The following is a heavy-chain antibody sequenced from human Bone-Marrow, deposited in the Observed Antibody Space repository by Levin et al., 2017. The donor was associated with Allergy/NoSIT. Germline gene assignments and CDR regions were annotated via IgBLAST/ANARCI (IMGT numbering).Heavy chain of an antibody. CDR3: ATDKGASPFDY. V-gene: IGHV3-33*01. J-gene: IGHJ4*02. Sequence: GESLKISCAASGFSFRAYGMHWVRQAPGKGLDWVAVIWSDGSTKKYAGSVEGRFTISRDNSNNILYLQMNSLRAEDTAVYYCATDKGASPFDYWGQGTLVTVSS. CDR1: GFSFRAYG. CDR2: IWSDGSTK.